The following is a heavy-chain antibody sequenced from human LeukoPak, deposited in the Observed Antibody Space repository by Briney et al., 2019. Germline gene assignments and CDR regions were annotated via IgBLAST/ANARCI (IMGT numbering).Heavy chain of an antibody. D-gene: IGHD3-22*01. CDR2: INSDGSHT. Sequence: GGSLRLSRAASGFNFSSHWMHWVRQPPGKGMVWVSRINSDGSHTTYANSMKGRFTISRDNAKNTLYLQMNSLRAEDTSVYYCVRTSGTDSSGYVEIDFWGQGTLVTVSS. CDR3: VRTSGTDSSGYVEIDF. V-gene: IGHV3-74*01. CDR1: GFNFSSHW. J-gene: IGHJ4*02.